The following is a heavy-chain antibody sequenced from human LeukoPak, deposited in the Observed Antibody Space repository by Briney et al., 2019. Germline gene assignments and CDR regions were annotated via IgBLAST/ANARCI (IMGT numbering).Heavy chain of an antibody. CDR2: IMKDGGQK. D-gene: IGHD3-3*01. CDR3: ARDRGWDFWSGYYPRSEKSDAFDI. CDR1: GFTFRNFW. Sequence: TGGSLRLSCAASGFTFRNFWMNWARQAPGKGLEWVASIMKDGGQKKYVDSVKGRFTISRDNAQNSLYLQMNSLRAEDTAVYYCARDRGWDFWSGYYPRSEKSDAFDIWGQGTMVTVSS. J-gene: IGHJ3*02. V-gene: IGHV3-7*01.